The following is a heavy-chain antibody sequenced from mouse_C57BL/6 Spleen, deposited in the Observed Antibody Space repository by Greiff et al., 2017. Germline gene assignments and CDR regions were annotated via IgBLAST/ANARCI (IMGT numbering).Heavy chain of an antibody. CDR1: GYTFTSYW. D-gene: IGHD1-1*01. V-gene: IGHV1-64*01. CDR3: APITTVVGRDY. CDR2: IHPNSGST. J-gene: IGHJ2*01. Sequence: VQLQQPGAELVKPGASVKLSCKASGYTFTSYWMHWVKQRPGQGLEWIGMIHPNSGSTNYNEKFKSKATLTVDKPSSTAYMQLSSLTSEDAAVYYCAPITTVVGRDYWGQGTTLTVSS.